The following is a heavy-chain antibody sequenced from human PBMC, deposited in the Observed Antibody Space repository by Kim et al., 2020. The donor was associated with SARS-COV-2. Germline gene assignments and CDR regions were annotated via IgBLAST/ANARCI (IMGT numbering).Heavy chain of an antibody. CDR1: GYSFSDYW. CDR2: TLPGDSKT. V-gene: IGHV5-51*01. J-gene: IGHJ4*02. Sequence: GESLKISCKASGYSFSDYWIGWVRQMPGRGLDFMGLTLPGDSKTRYSPSFEGQVTISADKSTTTVYLHWSSLKASDTAIYFCARQNPLTGVDYWGQGTLVTVSS. CDR3: ARQNPLTGVDY. D-gene: IGHD3-10*01.